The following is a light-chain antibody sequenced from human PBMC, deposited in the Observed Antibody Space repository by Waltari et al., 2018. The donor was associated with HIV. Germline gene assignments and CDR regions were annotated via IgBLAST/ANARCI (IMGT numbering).Light chain of an antibody. J-gene: IGLJ2*01. CDR1: SSDLGTYNY. CDR2: DCS. V-gene: IGLV2-14*04. Sequence: SPGQSITISCTGTSSDLGTYNYVSWYQQHPGKAPKLMIYDCSNRPSGVSNRFSGSKSGNTASLTISGLQAEDEADYYCSSYTSSSTPVVFGGGTKLTVL. CDR3: SSYTSSSTPVV.